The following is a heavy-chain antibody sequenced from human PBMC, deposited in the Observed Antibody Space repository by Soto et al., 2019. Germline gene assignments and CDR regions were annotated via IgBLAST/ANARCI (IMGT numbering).Heavy chain of an antibody. Sequence: SETLSHTCAVYGGSFRDYQWSWIRQPPGRWIEWIGEINHGGSTKYNPSLKSRVTISKDTSKKQVSLKLTSVTAADTAVYYCARVSVTIFGVVMGHYYYAMDVWGQGTTVTVSS. D-gene: IGHD3-3*01. CDR3: ARVSVTIFGVVMGHYYYAMDV. J-gene: IGHJ6*02. CDR2: INHGGST. CDR1: GGSFRDYQ. V-gene: IGHV4-34*01.